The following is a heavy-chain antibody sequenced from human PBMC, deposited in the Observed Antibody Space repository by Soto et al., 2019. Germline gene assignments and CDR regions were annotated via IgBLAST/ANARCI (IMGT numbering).Heavy chain of an antibody. V-gene: IGHV1-2*02. CDR2: INPNNGAT. CDR3: ASHEPGARFDP. J-gene: IGHJ5*02. CDR1: RYIFTAYF. Sequence: QVQLVQSGAEVKKPGASVKVSCKAPRYIFTAYFMHWVRQAPGQGLEWMGWINPNNGATHDGLSFQGRITMTSDTSISTAYMELSGLRSDDTAVYYCASHEPGARFDPWGQGTLVIVSS.